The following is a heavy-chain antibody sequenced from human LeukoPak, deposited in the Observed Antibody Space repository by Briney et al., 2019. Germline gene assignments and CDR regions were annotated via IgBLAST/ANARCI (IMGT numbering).Heavy chain of an antibody. CDR2: ISGSGGST. V-gene: IGHV3-23*01. D-gene: IGHD5-18*01. CDR3: AREEDIAMVLRRYSFDY. J-gene: IGHJ4*02. Sequence: GGSLRLSCAASGFTFSNYAMSWVRQAPGKGLEWVSGISGSGGSTYHADSVKGRFTISRDNSKNSLSLQMNSLRAEDAAVYYCAREEDIAMVLRRYSFDYWGQGTLVTVSS. CDR1: GFTFSNYA.